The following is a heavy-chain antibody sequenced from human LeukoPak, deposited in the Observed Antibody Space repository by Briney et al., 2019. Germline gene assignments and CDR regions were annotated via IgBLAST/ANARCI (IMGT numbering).Heavy chain of an antibody. CDR3: AHGSMYQLDY. J-gene: IGHJ4*02. Sequence: GGSLRLSCAASGFTFSSYVMSWVRQAPGKGLEWVSGIVGGAGGTYYADSVKGRFTISRDNSKNTLYLQMNSLRAEDTAVYYCAHGSMYQLDYWGQGTLVTVSS. CDR1: GFTFSSYV. V-gene: IGHV3-23*01. D-gene: IGHD2-2*01. CDR2: IVGGAGGT.